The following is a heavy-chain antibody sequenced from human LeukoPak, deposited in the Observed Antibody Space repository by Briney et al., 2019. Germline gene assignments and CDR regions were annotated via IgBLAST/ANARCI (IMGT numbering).Heavy chain of an antibody. D-gene: IGHD1-7*01. CDR3: ARDELELAPMFDY. V-gene: IGHV3-21*01. CDR1: GFTFSSYS. Sequence: PGGSLRLSCAASGFTFSSYSMNWVRQAPGKGLEWVSSISSSSSYIYYADSVKGRFTISRDNAKNSLYLQMNSLRAEDTAVYYCARDELELAPMFDYWGQGTLVTVSS. CDR2: ISSSSSYI. J-gene: IGHJ4*02.